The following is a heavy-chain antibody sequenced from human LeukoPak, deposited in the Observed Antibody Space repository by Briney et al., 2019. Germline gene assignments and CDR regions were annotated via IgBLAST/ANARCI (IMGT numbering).Heavy chain of an antibody. Sequence: SETVSLTCTVSGGSIRSSYYYWGWVRQPPGKGLEWIGSIYYSGSTYYNPSLKGRVTISVDKSKNQFSLKLSSVTAADTAIYYCARGGYYGSGNDFRFDPWGQGTLVTVSS. CDR1: GGSIRSSYYY. D-gene: IGHD3-10*01. CDR2: IYYSGST. V-gene: IGHV4-39*01. J-gene: IGHJ5*02. CDR3: ARGGYYGSGNDFRFDP.